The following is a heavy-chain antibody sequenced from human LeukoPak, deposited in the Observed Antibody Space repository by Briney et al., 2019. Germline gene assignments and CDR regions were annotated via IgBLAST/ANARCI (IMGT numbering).Heavy chain of an antibody. Sequence: ASVKVSCKASGYTFGTHWMHWVRQAPGQGLEWMGWINPNSGGTNYAQKFQGRVTMTRDTSISTAYMELSRLRSDDTAVYYCARGSNRIAVAGDFDYWGQGTLVTVSS. CDR1: GYTFGTHW. J-gene: IGHJ4*02. V-gene: IGHV1-2*02. CDR2: INPNSGGT. CDR3: ARGSNRIAVAGDFDY. D-gene: IGHD6-19*01.